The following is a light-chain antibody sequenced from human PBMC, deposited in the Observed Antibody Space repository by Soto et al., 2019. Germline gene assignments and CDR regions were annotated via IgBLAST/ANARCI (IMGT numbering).Light chain of an antibody. J-gene: IGKJ5*01. CDR2: DAS. CDR3: QQRSNWPPA. CDR1: QTVSSNY. V-gene: IGKV3-11*01. Sequence: EIILTQSPDTLSLSTGERAPLTCRASQTVSSNYLAWYQQKTGQPPRILIYDASNRDTGIPARFSGSGSGTDCTLTISSLEPEDFQVYYCQQRSNWPPAFGQGTRLEI.